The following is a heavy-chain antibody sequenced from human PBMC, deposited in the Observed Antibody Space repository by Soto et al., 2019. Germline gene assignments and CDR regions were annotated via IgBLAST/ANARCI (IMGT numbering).Heavy chain of an antibody. D-gene: IGHD1-26*01. CDR1: GGAFSGYY. J-gene: IGHJ4*01. Sequence: ETLSLNCAVYGGAFSGYYWRWIRQPPGKWLEWIGEINHSGSTNYNPSLKSRVTISLDTSKNQFSLKLSSVTAADTAVYYCASHSGGGYNIDYCGHGTLVTVSS. CDR3: ASHSGGGYNIDY. V-gene: IGHV4-34*01. CDR2: INHSGST.